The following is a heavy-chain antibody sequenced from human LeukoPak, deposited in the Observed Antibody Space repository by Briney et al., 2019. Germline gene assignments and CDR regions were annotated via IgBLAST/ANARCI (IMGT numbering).Heavy chain of an antibody. V-gene: IGHV7-4-1*02. J-gene: IGHJ4*02. CDR2: IHPSTGNP. CDR3: ARAFQSLGGLSLPDY. CDR1: GYTFTNYA. D-gene: IGHD3-16*02. Sequence: GASVKVSCKASGYTFTNYAMNWVGQAPGQGLEWMGWIHPSTGNPTYAQGFTGRFVFSLDTSVSTTYLQISSLKAEDTAVYFCARAFQSLGGLSLPDYWGQGTLVTVSS.